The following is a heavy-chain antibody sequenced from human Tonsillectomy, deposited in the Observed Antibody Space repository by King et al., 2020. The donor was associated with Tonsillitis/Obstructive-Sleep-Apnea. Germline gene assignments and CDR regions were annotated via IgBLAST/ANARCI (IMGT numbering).Heavy chain of an antibody. Sequence: VQLVESGGGVVQPGRSLRLSCAASGFTFSSYGMHWVRQAHGKGLEWVSFIWYDGSKEYSADSVNGRFTISRDNSKNTLYLQMNSLRDEDKAVYYCARDPVGATNDFDIWGQGTMVTVSS. V-gene: IGHV3-33*01. J-gene: IGHJ3*02. CDR2: IWYDGSKE. D-gene: IGHD1-26*01. CDR1: GFTFSSYG. CDR3: ARDPVGATNDFDI.